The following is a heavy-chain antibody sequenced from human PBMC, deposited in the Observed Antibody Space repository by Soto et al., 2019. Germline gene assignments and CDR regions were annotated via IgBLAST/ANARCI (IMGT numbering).Heavy chain of an antibody. J-gene: IGHJ4*02. D-gene: IGHD3-10*01. CDR3: AREVQVHTPSFVY. CDR2: ISPMFGAA. V-gene: IGHV1-69*19. Sequence: QVQLVQSGAEMKKPGSSVKVSCQSSGGTFNTYAMNWVRQAPGQGPEWMGAISPMFGAANYAPKFQDRVTITADEATGTSYRQWSSLTSEDTALYFCAREVQVHTPSFVYWGQGTLVTVSS. CDR1: GGTFNTYA.